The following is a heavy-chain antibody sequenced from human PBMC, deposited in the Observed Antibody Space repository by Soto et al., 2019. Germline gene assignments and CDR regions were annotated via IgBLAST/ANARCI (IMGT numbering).Heavy chain of an antibody. D-gene: IGHD6-19*01. J-gene: IGHJ6*02. CDR1: GGSISSHY. Sequence: SETLSLTCIVSGGSISSHYWSWIRQPPGKGLEWIGYIFDNRNTNYNPSLRSRVSMSVDTSKNQFSLMLRSVSAADTAVYYCARSVAVSADYFYYGLDVWGHGTTVTVSS. CDR2: IFDNRNT. CDR3: ARSVAVSADYFYYGLDV. V-gene: IGHV4-59*11.